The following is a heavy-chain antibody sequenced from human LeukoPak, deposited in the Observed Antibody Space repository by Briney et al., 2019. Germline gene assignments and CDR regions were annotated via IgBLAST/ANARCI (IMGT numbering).Heavy chain of an antibody. Sequence: GGSLRLSCAASGFTFSSYTMNWVRQASGKGLEWVSSISSDSNYIYYADSVEGRFTISRDNAWNSLYLQMNSLRAEDTAVYYCARKENILTGYYDHWGQGTLVTVSS. CDR2: ISSDSNYI. D-gene: IGHD3-9*01. CDR1: GFTFSSYT. J-gene: IGHJ5*02. CDR3: ARKENILTGYYDH. V-gene: IGHV3-21*01.